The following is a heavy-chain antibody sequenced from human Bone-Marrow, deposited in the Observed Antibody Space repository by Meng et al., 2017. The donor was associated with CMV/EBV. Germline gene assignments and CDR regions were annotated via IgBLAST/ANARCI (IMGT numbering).Heavy chain of an antibody. CDR3: VRAGEIDPYGLDV. V-gene: IGHV3-72*01. CDR1: GFTFSDHY. J-gene: IGHJ6*02. D-gene: IGHD2-21*01. Sequence: GEFLKISCVVSGFTFSDHYMDWVRQAPGRGLEWVARIRNKANNHKTEYAASVKGRFTISRDEVKNSLKLQMNSLKIEDTAVYYCVRAGEIDPYGLDVWGQGTTVTVSS. CDR2: IRNKANNHKT.